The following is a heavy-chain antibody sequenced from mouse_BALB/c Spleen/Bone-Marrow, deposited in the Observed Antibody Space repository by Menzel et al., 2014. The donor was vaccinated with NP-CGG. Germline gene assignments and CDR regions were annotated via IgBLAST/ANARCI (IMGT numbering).Heavy chain of an antibody. CDR2: ISSGSSTV. V-gene: IGHV5-17*02. CDR3: ARSRFPDYGTSPFDY. Sequence: EVMLVESGGDLVQPGGSRKLSCATSGFNSQTFGMHWVRQAPEKGLEWVAYISSGSSTVYYGDTVRGRFTISRDNPKKTLFLQMTSLRSEDTAMYFCARSRFPDYGTSPFDYWGQGTPLTVSS. J-gene: IGHJ2*01. CDR1: GFNSQTFG. D-gene: IGHD1-1*01.